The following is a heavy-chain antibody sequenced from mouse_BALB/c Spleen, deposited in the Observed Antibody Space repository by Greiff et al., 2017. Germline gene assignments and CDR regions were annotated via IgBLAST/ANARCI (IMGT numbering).Heavy chain of an antibody. CDR1: GYTFTSYW. V-gene: IGHV1-7*01. CDR2: INPSTGYT. J-gene: IGHJ3*01. CDR3: ARWLLRG. D-gene: IGHD2-3*01. Sequence: VQLQQSGAELAKPGASVKMSCKASGYTFTSYWMHWVKQRPGKGLEWIGYINPSTGYTEYNQKFKDKATLTADKSSSTAYMQLSSLTSEDAAVYYCARWLLRGWGQGTLVTVSA.